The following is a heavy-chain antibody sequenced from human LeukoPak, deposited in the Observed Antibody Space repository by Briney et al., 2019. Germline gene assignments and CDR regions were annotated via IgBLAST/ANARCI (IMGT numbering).Heavy chain of an antibody. Sequence: PGGSLRLSCAASGFTFSSYSMNWVRQAPGKGLEWVSSISSSSSYIYYADSVKGRFTISRDNAKNSLYLQMNSLRAEDTAVYYCARDGVVTMELDSWGQGTLVTVSS. CDR3: ARDGVVTMELDS. V-gene: IGHV3-21*01. J-gene: IGHJ4*02. CDR1: GFTFSSYS. CDR2: ISSSSSYI. D-gene: IGHD3-3*01.